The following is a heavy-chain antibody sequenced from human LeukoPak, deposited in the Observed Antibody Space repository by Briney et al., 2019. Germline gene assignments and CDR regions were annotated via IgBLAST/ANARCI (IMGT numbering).Heavy chain of an antibody. Sequence: PGGTLRLSCAASGFTFSSYAMSWVRQAPGKGLEGVSAISGSGGSTYYADSVKGRFTISRDNSKNTLYLQMNRLRAEDTAVYYCAKDGGGGAARRQDYWGQGTLVTVSS. V-gene: IGHV3-23*01. J-gene: IGHJ4*02. D-gene: IGHD6-6*01. CDR3: AKDGGGGAARRQDY. CDR1: GFTFSSYA. CDR2: ISGSGGST.